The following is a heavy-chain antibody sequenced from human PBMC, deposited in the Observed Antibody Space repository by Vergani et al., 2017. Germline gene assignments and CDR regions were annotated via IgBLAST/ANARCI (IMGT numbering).Heavy chain of an antibody. J-gene: IGHJ4*02. CDR2: IGGSGGST. Sequence: EVQLLESGGGLVQPGGSLRLSCAAAGFPFSSYARSWVRQAPGKGREWVSAIGGSGGSTYYADSVKGRFTISRDNSKNTLYLQMNSLRAEDTAVYYCAKGSTDSSSWYYFDYWGQGTLVTVSS. CDR3: AKGSTDSSSWYYFDY. D-gene: IGHD6-13*01. CDR1: GFPFSSYA. V-gene: IGHV3-23*01.